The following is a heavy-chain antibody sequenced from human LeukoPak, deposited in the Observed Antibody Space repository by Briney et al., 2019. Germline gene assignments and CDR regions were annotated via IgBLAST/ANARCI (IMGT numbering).Heavy chain of an antibody. CDR2: ISGSGRST. D-gene: IGHD4-23*01. Sequence: GGSLTLSCAAPGFTFSSYAMSWVRQAPGEGLEWVSTISGSGRSTYYADSVKGRFTISRDNSKNTLYLQMNSLRAEDTALFFCAKDDDYGGTTATSNDYWGQGTLVTVSS. J-gene: IGHJ4*02. CDR1: GFTFSSYA. V-gene: IGHV3-23*01. CDR3: AKDDDYGGTTATSNDY.